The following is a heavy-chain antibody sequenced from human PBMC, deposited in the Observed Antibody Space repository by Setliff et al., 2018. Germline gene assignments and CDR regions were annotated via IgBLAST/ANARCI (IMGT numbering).Heavy chain of an antibody. CDR3: ATNLNSGSLTPDAFDI. CDR1: GYTFTGYY. CDR2: INPSGGST. Sequence: ASVKVSCKASGYTFTGYYMHWVRQAPGQGLEWMGIINPSGGSTSYAQKFQGRVTMTEDTSTDTAYMELSSLRSEDTAVYYCATNLNSGSLTPDAFDIWGQGTMVTVSS. J-gene: IGHJ3*02. V-gene: IGHV1-46*01. D-gene: IGHD1-26*01.